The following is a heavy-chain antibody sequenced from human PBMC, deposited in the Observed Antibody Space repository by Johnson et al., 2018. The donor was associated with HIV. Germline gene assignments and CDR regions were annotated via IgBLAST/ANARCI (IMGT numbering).Heavy chain of an antibody. V-gene: IGHV3-30-3*01. CDR2: ISYDGSNK. Sequence: QVQLLESGGGLVQPGGSLRLSCAASGFTVSSNYMSWVRQAPGKGLEWVAVISYDGSNKYYADSVKGRFTISRDNSKNTLYLKMNSLRAEDTAVYYCAREWLRSRGGAFDIWGQGTMVTVSS. D-gene: IGHD5-12*01. CDR1: GFTVSSNY. CDR3: AREWLRSRGGAFDI. J-gene: IGHJ3*02.